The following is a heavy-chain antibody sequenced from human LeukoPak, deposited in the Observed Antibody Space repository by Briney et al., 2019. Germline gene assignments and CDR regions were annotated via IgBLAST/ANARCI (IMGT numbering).Heavy chain of an antibody. CDR1: GGTFSSYA. J-gene: IGHJ4*02. CDR3: ARDLYSSGWYYEEKPFDY. Sequence: SVKVSCKASGGTFSSYAISWVRQAPGQGLEWMGRIIPIFGTANYAQKFQGRVTITTDESASTAYMELSSLRSEDTAVYYCARDLYSSGWYYEEKPFDYWGQGTLVTVSS. CDR2: IIPIFGTA. V-gene: IGHV1-69*05. D-gene: IGHD6-19*01.